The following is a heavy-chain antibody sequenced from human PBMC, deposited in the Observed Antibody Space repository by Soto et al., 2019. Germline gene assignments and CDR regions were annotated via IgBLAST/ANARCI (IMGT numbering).Heavy chain of an antibody. D-gene: IGHD5-18*01. Sequence: SETLSLTCSVSGGSISSSYWNWIRQPAGKGLEWIGRFYTTGRASYNPSLKGRLTLSGDTSKNQFSLRLGSVTAADTAVYYCAREPRVDGTPGYDWFDPWGQGTLVTVSS. CDR1: GGSISSSY. CDR2: FYTTGRA. J-gene: IGHJ5*02. V-gene: IGHV4-4*07. CDR3: AREPRVDGTPGYDWFDP.